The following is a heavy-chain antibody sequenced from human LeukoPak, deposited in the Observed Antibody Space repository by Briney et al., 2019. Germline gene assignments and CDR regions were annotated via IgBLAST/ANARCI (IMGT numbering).Heavy chain of an antibody. CDR1: GFAFNSYE. V-gene: IGHV4-34*01. D-gene: IGHD5-12*01. J-gene: IGHJ4*02. Sequence: GSLRLSCIASGFAFNSYEMNWVRQAPGKGLEWIGEINHSGSTNYNPSLKSRVTISVDTSKNQFSLKLSSVTAADTAVYYCARAGWLRSKANANWGQGTLVTVSS. CDR3: ARAGWLRSKANAN. CDR2: INHSGST.